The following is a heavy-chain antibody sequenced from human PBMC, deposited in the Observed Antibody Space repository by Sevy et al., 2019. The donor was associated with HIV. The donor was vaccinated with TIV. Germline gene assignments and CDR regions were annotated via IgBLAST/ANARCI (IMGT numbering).Heavy chain of an antibody. Sequence: GGSLRLSCSASGFAFSPYGMHWVRQAPGKRLEWVAVIWYDGSAKYYADSVKGRFTVSRDNSKNTVYLQMNSLRGEDTAVYYCARATGGGYGSPSDYWGQGTLVTVSS. D-gene: IGHD3-16*01. CDR2: IWYDGSAK. V-gene: IGHV3-33*01. CDR3: ARATGGGYGSPSDY. J-gene: IGHJ4*02. CDR1: GFAFSPYG.